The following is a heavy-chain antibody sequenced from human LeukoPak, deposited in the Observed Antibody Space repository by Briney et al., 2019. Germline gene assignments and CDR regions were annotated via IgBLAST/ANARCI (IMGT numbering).Heavy chain of an antibody. J-gene: IGHJ6*02. V-gene: IGHV3-23*01. D-gene: IGHD7-27*01. CDR3: AKSPSWAHYYGMDV. CDR1: GFTFSSYA. CDR2: ISGSGGST. Sequence: GGSLRLSCAASGFTFSSYAMSWVRQAPGKGLEWVSAISGSGGSTYYADSVKGRFTISRDNSKNTLYLQMNSLRAEDTAVYYCAKSPSWAHYYGMDVWGQGTTVTASS.